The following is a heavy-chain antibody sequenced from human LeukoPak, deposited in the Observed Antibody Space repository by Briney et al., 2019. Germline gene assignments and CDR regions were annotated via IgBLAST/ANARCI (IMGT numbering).Heavy chain of an antibody. CDR1: GFPFSSYS. Sequence: GPLRLSFAASGFPFSSYSMNWVRPAPGKGLGWVSSINSSSSYIYYADSVKGRFTISRDNAKNSLYLQMNSLRAEDTAVYYCARGRITMVRGVTDFDYWGQGTLVTVSS. V-gene: IGHV3-21*01. J-gene: IGHJ4*02. CDR2: INSSSSYI. CDR3: ARGRITMVRGVTDFDY. D-gene: IGHD3-10*01.